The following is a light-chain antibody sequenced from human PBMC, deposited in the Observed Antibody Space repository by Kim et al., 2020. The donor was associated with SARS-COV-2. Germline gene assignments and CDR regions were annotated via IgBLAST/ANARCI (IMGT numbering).Light chain of an antibody. J-gene: IGKJ2*02. Sequence: LSLSPGERATLSCRASQSVSNYLAWYQQKPGQAPRLLIYDASNRATGIPARFSGSGSGTDFTLTISSLEPEDFAVYYCQQRSKWCTFGQGTKLEIK. CDR2: DAS. V-gene: IGKV3-11*01. CDR1: QSVSNY. CDR3: QQRSKWCT.